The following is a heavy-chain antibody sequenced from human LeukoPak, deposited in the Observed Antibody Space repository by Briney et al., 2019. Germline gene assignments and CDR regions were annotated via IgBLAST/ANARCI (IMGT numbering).Heavy chain of an antibody. V-gene: IGHV3-48*03. J-gene: IGHJ4*02. CDR1: GFTFSSYE. CDR3: ARKRIRGLDY. CDR2: ISSSAETI. Sequence: GGFLRLSCAASGFTFSSYEMNWVRQAPGKGLEWVSYISSSAETIYYADSVKGRFTISRDNAKNSLYLQMNSLRAEDTAVYYCARKRIRGLDYWGQGTLVTVPS. D-gene: IGHD3-10*01.